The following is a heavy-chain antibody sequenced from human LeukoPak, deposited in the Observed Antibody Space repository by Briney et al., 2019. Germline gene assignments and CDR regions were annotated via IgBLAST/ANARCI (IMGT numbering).Heavy chain of an antibody. Sequence: GASVKVSCKASGYTFTSYYMHWVRQAPGQGLEWMGWINPNSGGTNYAQKLQGRVTMTTDTSTSTAYMELRSLRSDDTAVYYCARRSRATYYYDSSGYYYEGFDDAFDIWGQGTMVTVSS. CDR1: GYTFTSYY. V-gene: IGHV1-2*02. CDR2: INPNSGGT. CDR3: ARRSRATYYYDSSGYYYEGFDDAFDI. J-gene: IGHJ3*02. D-gene: IGHD3-22*01.